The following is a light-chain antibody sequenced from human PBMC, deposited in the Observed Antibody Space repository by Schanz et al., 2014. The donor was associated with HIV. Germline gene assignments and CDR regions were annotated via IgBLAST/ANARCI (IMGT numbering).Light chain of an antibody. V-gene: IGKV3-20*01. J-gene: IGKJ1*01. CDR2: GAS. CDR1: QSIKSNF. Sequence: EIVLTQSPGTLSLSPGERGTLSCRASQSIKSNFVAWYQQKPGQAPRLLIFGASNRATGVPDRFIGSESGTDFTLTISSMEPEDYAVYYCQQYDSPPWAFGQGTKVEVK. CDR3: QQYDSPPWA.